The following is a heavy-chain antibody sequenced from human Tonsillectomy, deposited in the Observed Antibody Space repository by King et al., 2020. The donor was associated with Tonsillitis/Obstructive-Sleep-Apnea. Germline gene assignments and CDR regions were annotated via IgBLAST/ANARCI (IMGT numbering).Heavy chain of an antibody. V-gene: IGHV3-33*01. Sequence: VQLVESGGGVVQPGRSLRLSCAASGFTFSSYGVHWVRQAPGKGLEWVAVIWYDGSNKYYADSVKGRFTISRDNSKNTLYLQMNSLRADDTAVYYCASDRGGSYCDYWGQGTLVTVSS. CDR2: IWYDGSNK. CDR3: ASDRGGSYCDY. CDR1: GFTFSSYG. D-gene: IGHD1-26*01. J-gene: IGHJ4*02.